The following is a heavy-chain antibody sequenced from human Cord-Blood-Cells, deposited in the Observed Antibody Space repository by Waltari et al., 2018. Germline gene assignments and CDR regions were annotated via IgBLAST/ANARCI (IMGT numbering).Heavy chain of an antibody. CDR3: AHSSSWYYFDY. D-gene: IGHD6-13*01. Sequence: ITLKESGPTLVKPTQTLTLTCTFSGFSLSTSGVGVGWNRQPPGKALDWLALIYWNDDKRYSPSLKSRLTITKDTSKNQVVLTMTNMDPVDTATYYCAHSSSWYYFDYWGQGTLVTVSS. V-gene: IGHV2-5*01. J-gene: IGHJ4*02. CDR2: IYWNDDK. CDR1: GFSLSTSGVG.